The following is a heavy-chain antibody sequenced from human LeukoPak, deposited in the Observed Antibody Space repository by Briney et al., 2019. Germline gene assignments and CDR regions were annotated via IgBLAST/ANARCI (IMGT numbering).Heavy chain of an antibody. D-gene: IGHD3-3*01. CDR2: IIPYFGIS. J-gene: IGHJ4*02. CDR1: GATFSSDA. V-gene: IGHV1-69*04. Sequence: SVKVSCKASGATFSSDAISWVRQAPGQGLEWMGRIIPYFGISNYAQNFQGRVTITADKSTSTAYMELSSLSSEDTAVYYCARGVDLHYFDYWGQGTLVTVSS. CDR3: ARGVDLHYFDY.